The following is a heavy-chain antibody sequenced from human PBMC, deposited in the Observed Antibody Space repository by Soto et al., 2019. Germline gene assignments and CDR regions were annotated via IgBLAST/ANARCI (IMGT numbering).Heavy chain of an antibody. CDR3: ARDVAPGSYVHLDY. CDR1: GGSITSFY. J-gene: IGHJ4*02. V-gene: IGHV4-59*01. CDR2: MKERGNT. Sequence: QVQLQESGPGLVKPSETLSLTCTVSGGSITSFYWSWIRQSPGKGLEWIGSMKERGNTNYNPSIKRPVTLSMDTSRKQFALSLRSTVAADTAVYYCARDVAPGSYVHLDYWGRGIQVTVSS. D-gene: IGHD5-18*01.